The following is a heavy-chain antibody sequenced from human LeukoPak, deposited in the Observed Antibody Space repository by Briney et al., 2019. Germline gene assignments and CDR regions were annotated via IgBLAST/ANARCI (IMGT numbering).Heavy chain of an antibody. D-gene: IGHD4-17*01. Sequence: GGSLRLSCAASGFTFSSYGMHWVRQAPGKGLEWVAVIWYDGSNKYYADSVKGRFTISRDNSKNTLYLQMNSLRAEDTAVYYCAREDLGDSAFDYWGQGTLVTVSS. CDR1: GFTFSSYG. CDR2: IWYDGSNK. V-gene: IGHV3-33*01. CDR3: AREDLGDSAFDY. J-gene: IGHJ4*02.